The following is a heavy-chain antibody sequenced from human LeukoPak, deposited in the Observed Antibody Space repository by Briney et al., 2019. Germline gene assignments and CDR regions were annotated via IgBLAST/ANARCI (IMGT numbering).Heavy chain of an antibody. CDR2: VNLNSGGT. D-gene: IGHD5-18*01. CDR1: GYTFSDYY. J-gene: IGHJ4*02. Sequence: VSVKVPCKAYGYTFSDYYMYWVRQAPGQGPEWMGWVNLNSGGTQYVQKFRGRVTMTRDTSISTAYMELTSLRYDDTAMYFCVRVARGGSRIHLFDKWGQGTLVTVSS. CDR3: VRVARGGSRIHLFDK. V-gene: IGHV1-2*02.